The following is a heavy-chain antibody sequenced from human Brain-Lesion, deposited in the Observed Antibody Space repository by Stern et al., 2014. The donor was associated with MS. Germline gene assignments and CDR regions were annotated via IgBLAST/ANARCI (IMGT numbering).Heavy chain of an antibody. CDR1: GGSISSSNW. D-gene: IGHD6-13*01. J-gene: IGHJ4*02. Sequence: VQLVESGPGLVKPSGTLSLTCAVSGGSISSSNWWSWVRQSPGKGLEWIGERDHSGSTIYNPPLKSRVTGSVDKSKNRFSLNLRSVPAADTAVYFCARFPASRPHVFDSWGQGTLVTVSS. V-gene: IGHV4-4*02. CDR3: ARFPASRPHVFDS. CDR2: RDHSGST.